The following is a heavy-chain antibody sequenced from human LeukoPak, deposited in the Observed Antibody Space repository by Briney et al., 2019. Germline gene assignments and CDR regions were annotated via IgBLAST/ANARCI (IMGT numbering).Heavy chain of an antibody. J-gene: IGHJ6*03. CDR1: GFTFSTHW. D-gene: IGHD6-13*01. Sequence: GGSLRLSCEASGFTFSTHWMHWVRQVPGKGLVWISRISNDVISTISTSYADSVKGRFTISRDNAKNTLYLQMNSLRAEDTAVYYCARDALIAAAGIHPYYYYYMDVWGKGTTVTVSS. CDR2: ISNDVIST. CDR3: ARDALIAAAGIHPYYYYYMDV. V-gene: IGHV3-74*01.